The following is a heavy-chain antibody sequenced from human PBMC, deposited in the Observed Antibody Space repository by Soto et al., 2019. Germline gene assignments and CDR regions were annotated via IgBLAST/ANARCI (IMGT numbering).Heavy chain of an antibody. CDR2: IHNSGNT. V-gene: IGHV4-59*01. CDR3: ARLQYTVVTPIDM. Sequence: QVQLQESGPGLVKPSETLSLTCTVPSGSIRTSYWTWIRQFPGKRLEWIAHIHNSGNTTSNPSLKSRVTISMDTSKNQISLRLTSVTAAGTAMYYCARLQYTVVTPIDMWGQGTMVTVSS. D-gene: IGHD2-21*02. J-gene: IGHJ3*02. CDR1: SGSIRTSY.